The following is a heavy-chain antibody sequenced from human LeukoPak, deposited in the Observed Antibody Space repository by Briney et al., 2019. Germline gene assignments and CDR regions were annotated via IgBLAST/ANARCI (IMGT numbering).Heavy chain of an antibody. CDR3: ARTRYDYYDSSGEVSYYMDV. J-gene: IGHJ6*03. CDR1: GGSTSTYY. CDR2: IYTSGST. Sequence: SETLSLTCTVSGGSTSTYYWSWIRQPAGKGLEWIGRIYTSGSTNYNPSLKSRVTMSVDTSKNQFSLKLSSVTAADTAVYYSARTRYDYYDSSGEVSYYMDVWGKGTTVTISS. D-gene: IGHD3-22*01. V-gene: IGHV4-4*07.